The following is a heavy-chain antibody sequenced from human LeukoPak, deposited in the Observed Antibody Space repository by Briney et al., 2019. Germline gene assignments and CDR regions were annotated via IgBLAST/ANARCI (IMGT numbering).Heavy chain of an antibody. Sequence: GESLKISCKGSGYSFTSYWIGWVRQMPGKGLEWMGIIYPGDSDTRYSPSFQGQVTISADKSISTAYLQWSSLKASDTAMYYCARYCSGGSCSRRPTNWFDPWGQGTLVTVSS. V-gene: IGHV5-51*01. J-gene: IGHJ5*02. D-gene: IGHD2-15*01. CDR3: ARYCSGGSCSRRPTNWFDP. CDR2: IYPGDSDT. CDR1: GYSFTSYW.